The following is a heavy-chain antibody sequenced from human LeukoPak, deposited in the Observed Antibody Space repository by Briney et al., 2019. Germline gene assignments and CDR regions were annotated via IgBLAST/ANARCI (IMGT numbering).Heavy chain of an antibody. J-gene: IGHJ4*02. D-gene: IGHD6-13*01. CDR3: ARGGSSWYREYYFDY. V-gene: IGHV3-21*04. Sequence: GGSLRLSCAASGFTFSSYSMNWVRQAPGKGLEWVSSISSSSSYIYYADSVKGRFTISRDNAKNSLYLQMNSLRAEDTAVYYCARGGSSWYREYYFDYWGQGTLVTVSS. CDR1: GFTFSSYS. CDR2: ISSSSSYI.